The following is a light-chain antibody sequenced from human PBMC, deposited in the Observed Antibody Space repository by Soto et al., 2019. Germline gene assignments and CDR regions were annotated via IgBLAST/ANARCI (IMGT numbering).Light chain of an antibody. Sequence: QSVLTQPPSVSAAPGQKVTITCFGSTSNIGKNYVSWYQQFPGTAPKLLIFDTTQRPSGIPDRVSGSKSGTSATLGITGLQTGDEADYYCATWDSSLSAAVFGGGTKLTVL. CDR1: TSNIGKNY. V-gene: IGLV1-51*01. CDR3: ATWDSSLSAAV. J-gene: IGLJ2*01. CDR2: DTT.